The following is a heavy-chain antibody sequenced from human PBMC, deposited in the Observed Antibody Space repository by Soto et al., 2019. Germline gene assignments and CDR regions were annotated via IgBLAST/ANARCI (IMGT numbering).Heavy chain of an antibody. Sequence: EVQLVESGGGLVKPGESLRLSCTASGFTFNYAWMSWVRQAPGKGLEWAARIRTKTDDEATDYAAPVKGRFSVSRDDSNNPVHLQMNSLNTEDTDVYSCAKGAPTGTFFDYWGQGILVTVSS. CDR2: IRTKTDDEAT. J-gene: IGHJ4*02. CDR3: AKGAPTGTFFDY. D-gene: IGHD3-10*01. CDR1: GFTFNYAW. V-gene: IGHV3-15*01.